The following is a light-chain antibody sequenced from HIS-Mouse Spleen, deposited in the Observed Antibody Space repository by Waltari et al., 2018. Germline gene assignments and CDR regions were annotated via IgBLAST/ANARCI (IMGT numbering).Light chain of an antibody. J-gene: IGLJ3*02. CDR3: AAWDDSLSGPWV. CDR2: RNN. Sequence: QSVLTQPSSASGTPGQRVTIPCSGISSNIGSNYVYWYQQLPGTAPKLLIYRNNQRTSGVPDRLSGSKSGASASLAISGLRSEDEADYYCAAWDDSLSGPWVFGGGTKLTVL. V-gene: IGLV1-47*01. CDR1: SSNIGSNY.